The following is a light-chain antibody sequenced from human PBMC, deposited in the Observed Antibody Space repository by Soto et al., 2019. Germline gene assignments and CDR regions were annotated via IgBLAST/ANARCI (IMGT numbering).Light chain of an antibody. V-gene: IGKV3-15*01. CDR2: RAS. J-gene: IGKJ1*01. CDR3: LQYHNLWA. CDR1: QNIYSN. Sequence: IVITQSPATLSVSPGERATLSCRASQNIYSNVAWYQQRPGQAPRLLIYRASTRAPGIPARFSGSGSGTEFTLTISSLQSEDFTVYSCLQYHNLWALGQGTKVDIK.